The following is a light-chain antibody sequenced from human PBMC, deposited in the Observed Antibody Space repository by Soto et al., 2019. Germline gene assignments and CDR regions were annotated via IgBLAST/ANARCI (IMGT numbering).Light chain of an antibody. V-gene: IGKV3-15*01. CDR1: QSVSSN. J-gene: IGKJ5*01. Sequence: ETVMTQSPATLSVSPGERATLSCRASQSVSSNLAWYQQKPGQAPRILFYGASTRATGIPDRFSGSGSGTEFTLTISSLQSEDFAVYYCQQYNNWPPITFGQGTRLENK. CDR3: QQYNNWPPIT. CDR2: GAS.